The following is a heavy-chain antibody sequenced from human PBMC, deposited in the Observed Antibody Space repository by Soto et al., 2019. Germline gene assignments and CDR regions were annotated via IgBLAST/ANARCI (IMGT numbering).Heavy chain of an antibody. V-gene: IGHV3-23*01. CDR1: RFTFISYA. CDR2: ISGSGGST. J-gene: IGHJ5*02. Sequence: PGWCLRLSCAACRFTFISYARICVRQAPGKGLEWVSGISGSGGSTYYADSVKGRFTIYRDNSKNTLYLQMNSLRAEDTAVYYCATPPQYYDSSGYPFDPWGQGTLVTVSS. D-gene: IGHD3-22*01. CDR3: ATPPQYYDSSGYPFDP.